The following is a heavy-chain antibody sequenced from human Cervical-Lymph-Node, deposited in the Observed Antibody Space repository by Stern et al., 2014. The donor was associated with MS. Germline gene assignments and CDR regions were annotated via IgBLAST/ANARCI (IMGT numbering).Heavy chain of an antibody. CDR1: GYNFASYW. CDR3: ARKGTYGLDY. D-gene: IGHD3-10*01. CDR2: IYPDDSDA. J-gene: IGHJ4*02. Sequence: EVQLVPSGAEVKKPGESLKISCKGSGYNFASYWIGWVRQVPGKGLEWMGIIYPDDSDARYTPSFQGQVTMSADKSIGTAYLQWSSLKASDTAFYFCARKGTYGLDYWGQGALVTVSS. V-gene: IGHV5-51*01.